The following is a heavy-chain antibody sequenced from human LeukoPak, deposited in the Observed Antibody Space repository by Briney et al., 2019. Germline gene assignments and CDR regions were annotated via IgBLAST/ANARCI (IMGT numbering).Heavy chain of an antibody. D-gene: IGHD2-2*01. J-gene: IGHJ2*01. CDR1: GFTFSSYA. Sequence: PGGSLRLSCAASGFTFSSYAMHWVRQAPGKGLEWVAVISYDGSNKYYADSVKGRFTISRDNSKNTLYLQMNSLRAEDTAVYYCARDRVVPAAKIPYWYFDLWGRGTLVTVSS. CDR2: ISYDGSNK. V-gene: IGHV3-30*14. CDR3: ARDRVVPAAKIPYWYFDL.